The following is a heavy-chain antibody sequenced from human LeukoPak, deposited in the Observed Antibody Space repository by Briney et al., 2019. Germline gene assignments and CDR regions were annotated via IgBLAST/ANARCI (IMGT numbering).Heavy chain of an antibody. CDR2: IWLDGSAT. CDR3: ARDLNREDFDY. J-gene: IGHJ4*02. CDR1: GYGFSNYD. Sequence: GSLSLSCVPSGYGFSNYDMHWVRQAPGKGLEWVAIIWLDGSATYYGDFVKGRFTISRDNSKNILYLQMNDLRVEDTAVYYCARDLNREDFDYWGQGTLVAVSS. V-gene: IGHV3-33*01. D-gene: IGHD1-14*01.